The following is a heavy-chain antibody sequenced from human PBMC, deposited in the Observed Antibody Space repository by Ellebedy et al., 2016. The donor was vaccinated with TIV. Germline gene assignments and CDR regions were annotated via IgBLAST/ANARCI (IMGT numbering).Heavy chain of an antibody. D-gene: IGHD3-10*01. J-gene: IGHJ5*02. CDR2: INVNSGGT. CDR1: GYTFTAYY. Sequence: AASVKVSCKASGYTFTAYYMHWARQAPGQGPEWMGWINVNSGGTYYAQRFQGRVAMTRDTSINTAYMELSRLRSDDTAVYYCARDGGVGEDWFDPWGQGTQVTVSS. V-gene: IGHV1-2*02. CDR3: ARDGGVGEDWFDP.